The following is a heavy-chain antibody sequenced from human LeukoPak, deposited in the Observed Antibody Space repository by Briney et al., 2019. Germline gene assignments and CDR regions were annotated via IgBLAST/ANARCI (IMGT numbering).Heavy chain of an antibody. D-gene: IGHD5-12*01. J-gene: IGHJ4*02. CDR3: ARDSLLYSGYDYGHFDY. CDR2: ISSSSSYI. CDR1: GFTFSSYS. Sequence: GGSLRLSCAASGFTFSSYSMNWVRQAPGKGLEWVSSISSSSSYIYYADSVKGRFTISRDNAKNSLYLQMNSLRAEDTAVYYCARDSLLYSGYDYGHFDYWGQGTLVTVSS. V-gene: IGHV3-21*01.